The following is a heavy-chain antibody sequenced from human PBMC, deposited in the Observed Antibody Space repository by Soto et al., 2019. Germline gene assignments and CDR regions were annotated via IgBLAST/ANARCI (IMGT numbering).Heavy chain of an antibody. CDR3: TKDRSYGSGSHYISEF. CDR1: GFTFNGYG. J-gene: IGHJ4*02. Sequence: QVQLVESGGGIVQPGRSLRLYCAASGFTFNGYGMHWVRQTPGKGLEWVAFVSSHALDTYYTDSVKGRFTISRDNSRNTLYLQMSSLRVEDTAVYYCTKDRSYGSGSHYISEFWGQGTLVTVSS. CDR2: VSSHALDT. V-gene: IGHV3-30*18. D-gene: IGHD3-10*01.